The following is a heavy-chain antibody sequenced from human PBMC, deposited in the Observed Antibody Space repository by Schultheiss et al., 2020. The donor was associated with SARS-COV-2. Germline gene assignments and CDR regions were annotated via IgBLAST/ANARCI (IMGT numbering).Heavy chain of an antibody. CDR1: GFSVSTNY. CDR2: ISSSSSYI. J-gene: IGHJ6*02. D-gene: IGHD6-13*01. V-gene: IGHV3-21*04. Sequence: GESLKISCAASGFSVSTNYMTWVRQAPGKGLEWVSSISSSSSYIYYADSVKGRFTISRDNSKNTLYLQMTSLRAEDTAVYYCAREMIGDSSWDYYYYAMDVWGQGTTVTVSS. CDR3: AREMIGDSSWDYYYYAMDV.